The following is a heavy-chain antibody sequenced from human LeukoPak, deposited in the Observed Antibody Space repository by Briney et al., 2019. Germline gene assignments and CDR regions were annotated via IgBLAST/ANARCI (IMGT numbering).Heavy chain of an antibody. CDR1: GYTLTELS. J-gene: IGHJ6*02. CDR2: FDPEDGET. V-gene: IGHV1-24*01. CDR3: ATGRRGSSTWGIYYYGMDV. D-gene: IGHD3-16*01. Sequence: GASVKVSCKVSGYTLTELSMHWVRQAPGKGLEWMGGFDPEDGETIYAQKFQGRVTMTEDTSTDTAYMELSSLRSEDTAVYYCATGRRGSSTWGIYYYGMDVWGQGTTVTVSS.